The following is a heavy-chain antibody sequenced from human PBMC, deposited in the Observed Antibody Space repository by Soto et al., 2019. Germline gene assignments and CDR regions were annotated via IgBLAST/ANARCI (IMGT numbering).Heavy chain of an antibody. CDR3: ARRGGSSPFDY. V-gene: IGHV4-39*01. Sequence: QLQLQESGPGLVKPSETLSLTCTVSGGSISSSSYYWGWIRQSPGKGLEWIGNIYYSGSTYYNPSLKRRVTISVDTPKTQFSLKLSSVPAADTAVYYCARRGGSSPFDYWGQGTLVTVSS. CDR2: IYYSGST. D-gene: IGHD1-26*01. CDR1: GGSISSSSYY. J-gene: IGHJ4*02.